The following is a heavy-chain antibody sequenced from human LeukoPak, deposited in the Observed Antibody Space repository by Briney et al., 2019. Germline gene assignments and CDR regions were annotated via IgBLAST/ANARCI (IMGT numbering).Heavy chain of an antibody. CDR2: ISSSSSTI. CDR1: GFTFSSYS. V-gene: IGHV3-48*02. CDR3: AALIKERGYFDL. J-gene: IGHJ2*01. Sequence: GGSLRLSCAASGFTFSSYSMNWVRQAPGKGLEWVSYISSSSSTIYYADSVKGRFTISRDNAKNSLYLLMNSLRDEDTAVYYCAALIKERGYFDLWGRGTLVTVSS. D-gene: IGHD1-1*01.